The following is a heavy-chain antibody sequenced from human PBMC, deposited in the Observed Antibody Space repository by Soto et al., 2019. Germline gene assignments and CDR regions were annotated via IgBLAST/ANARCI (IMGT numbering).Heavy chain of an antibody. D-gene: IGHD3-22*01. CDR2: IIPIFGTA. V-gene: IGHV1-69*13. CDR3: ARARLTMIVVASYYYYGMDV. J-gene: IGHJ6*02. Sequence: SVKVSCKASGGTFSSYAISWVRQAPGQGLEWMGGIIPIFGTANYAQKFQGRVTITADESTSTAYMELSSLRSEDTAVYYCARARLTMIVVASYYYYGMDVSGQGITATV. CDR1: GGTFSSYA.